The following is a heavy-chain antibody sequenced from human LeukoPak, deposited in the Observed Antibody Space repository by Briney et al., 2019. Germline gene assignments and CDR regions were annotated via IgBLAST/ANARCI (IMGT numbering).Heavy chain of an antibody. CDR1: GFTFTTYA. V-gene: IGHV3-23*03. J-gene: IGHJ4*02. CDR3: AKIALSWVAGTIDY. CDR2: IYSGGST. D-gene: IGHD6-19*01. Sequence: GGSLRLSCAASGFTFTTYAMSWVRQAPGKGLEWVSVIYSGGSTYYADSVKGRFTISRDNSKNTLYLQMNSLRAEDTAVYYCAKIALSWVAGTIDYWGQGTLVTVSS.